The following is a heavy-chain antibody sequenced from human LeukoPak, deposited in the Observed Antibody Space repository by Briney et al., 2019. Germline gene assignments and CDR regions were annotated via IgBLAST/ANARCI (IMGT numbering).Heavy chain of an antibody. V-gene: IGHV3-53*04. CDR3: ARWSGGYDLDYYGMDV. Sequence: GGSLRRSCAASGFTVSSNYMSWVRHAPGKGLEWGSVIYSGGSTYYADSVKGRFTISRHNSKNTLYLQMNSLRAEDTAVYYCARWSGGYDLDYYGMDVWGQGTTVPVSS. J-gene: IGHJ6*02. CDR1: GFTVSSNY. CDR2: IYSGGST. D-gene: IGHD5-12*01.